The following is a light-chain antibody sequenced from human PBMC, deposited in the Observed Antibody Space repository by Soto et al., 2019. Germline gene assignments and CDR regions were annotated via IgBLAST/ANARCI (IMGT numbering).Light chain of an antibody. J-gene: IGKJ2*01. CDR3: QQGT. CDR2: AAS. V-gene: IGKV1-9*01. CDR1: QGISSY. Sequence: DIQLTQSPSFLPASVGDRVTITCRASQGISSYLAWYQQKPGKAPKLLIYAASTLQSGVPSRFSGSGSGTEFTLTISSLQPEDFATYYCQQGTFGQGTKLEIK.